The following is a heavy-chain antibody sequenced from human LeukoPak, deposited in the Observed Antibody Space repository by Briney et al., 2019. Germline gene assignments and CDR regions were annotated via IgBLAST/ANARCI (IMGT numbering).Heavy chain of an antibody. V-gene: IGHV3-48*02. CDR2: ISSDSGTI. Sequence: GGSLRLSCAASGFTFSAYHMNWVRQAPGKGLEWISFISSDSGTIYYAGSVKGRFTISRNNAANSLYLQMNNLRDEDTAVYYCARRDPLDYWGQGTMVTVSS. CDR1: GFTFSAYH. J-gene: IGHJ4*02. CDR3: ARRDPLDY.